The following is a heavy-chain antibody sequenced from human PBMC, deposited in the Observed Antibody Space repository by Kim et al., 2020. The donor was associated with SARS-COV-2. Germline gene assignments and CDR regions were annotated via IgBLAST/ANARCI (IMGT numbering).Heavy chain of an antibody. V-gene: IGHV4-31*03. CDR2: IYYSGST. CDR3: ARAGKRHMNVVVGAFDI. J-gene: IGHJ3*02. D-gene: IGHD3-22*01. CDR1: GGSISSGGYY. Sequence: SETLSLTCTVSGGSISSGGYYWSWIRQHPGKGLEWIGYIYYSGSTYYNPSLKSRVTISVDTSKNQFSLKLSSVTAADTAVYYCARAGKRHMNVVVGAFDIWGQGTMVTVSS.